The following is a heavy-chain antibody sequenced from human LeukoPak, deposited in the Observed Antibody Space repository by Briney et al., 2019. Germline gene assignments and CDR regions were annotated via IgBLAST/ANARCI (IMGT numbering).Heavy chain of an antibody. V-gene: IGHV4-38-2*02. D-gene: IGHD2-2*01. CDR3: FGYCSSTSCYAGWFRY. CDR2: IYHSGST. CDR1: GYSISSGYY. J-gene: IGHJ4*02. Sequence: SETLSLTCTVSGYSISSGYYWGWIRQPPGKGLEWIGSIYHSGSTYYNPSLKSRVTISVDTSKNQFSLKLSSVTAADTAVYYCFGYCSSTSCYAGWFRYWGQGTLVTVSS.